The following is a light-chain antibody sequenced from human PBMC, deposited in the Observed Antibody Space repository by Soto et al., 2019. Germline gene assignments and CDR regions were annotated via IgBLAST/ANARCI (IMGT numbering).Light chain of an antibody. CDR1: QSVGIY. Sequence: EIVLTQSPATLSLSPGERATLSCRASQSVGIYLGWYQQRPGQAPRLLIYDASYRAAGIPGRFSGSGSGTDFTLTINSLEPEDFAVYYCQYRNTWPPAFGQGTRLEIK. J-gene: IGKJ5*01. CDR3: QYRNTWPPA. V-gene: IGKV3-11*01. CDR2: DAS.